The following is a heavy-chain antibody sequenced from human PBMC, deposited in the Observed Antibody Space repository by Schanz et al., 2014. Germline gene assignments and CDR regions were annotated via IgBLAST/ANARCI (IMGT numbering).Heavy chain of an antibody. CDR2: LSEGGGGT. D-gene: IGHD3-9*01. CDR1: GFTLSNYA. J-gene: IGHJ5*02. Sequence: EVQFVESGGGLAQPGGSLRLSCAASGFTLSNYAMSWVRQAPGKGLEWVSALSEGGGGTHYADSVRGRFTISSDSSKNTLYLQKSSLRADDTAVYYCAKAADWPVTRFDPWGQGTLVTVSS. V-gene: IGHV3-23*04. CDR3: AKAADWPVTRFDP.